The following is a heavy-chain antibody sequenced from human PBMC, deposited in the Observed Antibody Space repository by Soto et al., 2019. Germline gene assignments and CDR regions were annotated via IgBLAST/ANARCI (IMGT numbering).Heavy chain of an antibody. D-gene: IGHD3-22*01. CDR3: AKAHYYDSSGYYGGFDY. CDR1: GFTFDDYT. V-gene: IGHV3-43*01. Sequence: GGSLRLSCAASGFTFDDYTMHWVRQAPGKGLEWVSLISWDGGSTYYADSVKGRFTISRDNSKNSLYLQMNSLRTEDTALYYCAKAHYYDSSGYYGGFDYWGQGTLVTVSS. J-gene: IGHJ4*02. CDR2: ISWDGGST.